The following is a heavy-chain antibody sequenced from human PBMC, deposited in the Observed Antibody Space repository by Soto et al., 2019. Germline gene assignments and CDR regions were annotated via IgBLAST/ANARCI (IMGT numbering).Heavy chain of an antibody. V-gene: IGHV3-7*04. CDR2: IKQEGNEK. D-gene: IGHD3-16*01. CDR1: AFIPSEEW. Sequence: RQSRRLPRAVSAFIPSEEWMSWVRQVPEKGMEWVANIKQEGNEKYHVDSGKGRFTIPRDNAKNSLYLQMNRLRAEETAAYDWARGLCLRGWDAPWDPHDFCGQGTMVT. CDR3: ARGLCLRGWDAPWDPHDF. J-gene: IGHJ3*01.